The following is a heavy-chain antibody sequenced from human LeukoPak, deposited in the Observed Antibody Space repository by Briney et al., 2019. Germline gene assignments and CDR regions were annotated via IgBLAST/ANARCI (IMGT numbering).Heavy chain of an antibody. CDR3: ARHPIIVVVPAFFDY. D-gene: IGHD2-2*01. Sequence: SETLSLTCTVSGYSISSGYYWGWIRQPPGKGLEWIGSIYYSGSTYYNPSLKSRVTISVDTSKNQFSLKLSSVAAADTAVYYCARHPIIVVVPAFFDYWGQGTLVTVSS. J-gene: IGHJ4*02. CDR2: IYYSGST. V-gene: IGHV4-38-2*02. CDR1: GYSISSGYY.